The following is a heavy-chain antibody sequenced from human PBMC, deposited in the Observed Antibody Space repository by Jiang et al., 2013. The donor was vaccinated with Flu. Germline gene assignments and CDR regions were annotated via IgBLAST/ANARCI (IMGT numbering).Heavy chain of an antibody. J-gene: IGHJ4*02. Sequence: PGLVKPSQTLSLTCTVSGDSINSGEYSWNWIRQPPGKGLEWIGFIYYGGNTYYNPSLKSRVTISIDRSKSQFSLRLTSVTAADTAVYFCARETPPGVAVSGTFDYWGQGKLVTVSS. CDR3: ARETPPGVAVSGTFDY. V-gene: IGHV4-30-4*08. CDR2: IYYGGNT. D-gene: IGHD6-19*01. CDR1: GDSINSGEYS.